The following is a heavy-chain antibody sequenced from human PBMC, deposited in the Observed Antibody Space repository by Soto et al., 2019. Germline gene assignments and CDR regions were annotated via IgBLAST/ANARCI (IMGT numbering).Heavy chain of an antibody. Sequence: GASVKVSCKASGYTFTGYHMHWVRQAPGQGLEWMGWINPNSGGTNYAQKFQGRVTMTRDTSISTAYMELSRLRSGDTAVYYCARTTMVRGVSHCYYGMDVWGQGTTVTVSS. D-gene: IGHD3-10*01. J-gene: IGHJ6*02. CDR1: GYTFTGYH. V-gene: IGHV1-2*02. CDR2: INPNSGGT. CDR3: ARTTMVRGVSHCYYGMDV.